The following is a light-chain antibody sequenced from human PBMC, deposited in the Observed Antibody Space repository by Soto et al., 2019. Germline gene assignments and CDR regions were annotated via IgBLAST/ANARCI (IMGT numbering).Light chain of an antibody. J-gene: IGKJ1*01. Sequence: EIVLTQSPATLSVSAGGTVTLYCRASQSIRTNVAWYQQIPGQAPRLLVYGASTRATGIPARFSGSGSGTEFTLTISSLQSEDFAVYYCQQYIYWPWTFGQGTKVDIK. V-gene: IGKV3-15*01. CDR3: QQYIYWPWT. CDR2: GAS. CDR1: QSIRTN.